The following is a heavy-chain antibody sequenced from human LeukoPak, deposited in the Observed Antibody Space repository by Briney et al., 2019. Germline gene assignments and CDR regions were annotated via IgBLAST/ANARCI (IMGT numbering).Heavy chain of an antibody. Sequence: GGSLRLSCAASGFTFGSYAMTWVRQAPGKGLEWVSVISGIGVATYYADSVKGRFTISRDNSKNTLYLQMNSLRAEDTAIYYCAKRAVTTFSSGFHYWGQGTLVTVSS. V-gene: IGHV3-23*01. J-gene: IGHJ4*02. D-gene: IGHD4-17*01. CDR1: GFTFGSYA. CDR2: ISGIGVAT. CDR3: AKRAVTTFSSGFHY.